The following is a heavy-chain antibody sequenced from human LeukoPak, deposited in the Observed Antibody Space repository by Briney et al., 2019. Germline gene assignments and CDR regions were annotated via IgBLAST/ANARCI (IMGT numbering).Heavy chain of an antibody. D-gene: IGHD3-22*01. CDR2: INSDGSST. V-gene: IGHV3-74*01. CDR3: ARGSHTTMIVVVITEY. CDR1: GFTFSSHW. Sequence: PGGSLRLSCAASGFTFSSHWMHWVRHAPGKGLVWVSRINSDGSSTSYADSVKGRFTISRDNAKNTLYLQMNSLRAEDTAVYYCARGSHTTMIVVVITEYWGQGTLVTVSS. J-gene: IGHJ4*02.